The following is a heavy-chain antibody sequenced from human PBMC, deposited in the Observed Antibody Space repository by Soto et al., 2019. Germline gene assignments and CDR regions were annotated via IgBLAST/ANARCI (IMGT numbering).Heavy chain of an antibody. D-gene: IGHD3-3*01. CDR1: GYTFTSYG. V-gene: IGHV1-18*01. Sequence: ASVKVSCKASGYTFTSYGISWVRQAPGQGLEWMGWISAYNGNTNYAQKLQGRVTMTTDTSTSTAYMELRSLRPDDTAVYYCALWYYDFWSGYGGFDPWSQGTLVTVSS. CDR2: ISAYNGNT. J-gene: IGHJ5*02. CDR3: ALWYYDFWSGYGGFDP.